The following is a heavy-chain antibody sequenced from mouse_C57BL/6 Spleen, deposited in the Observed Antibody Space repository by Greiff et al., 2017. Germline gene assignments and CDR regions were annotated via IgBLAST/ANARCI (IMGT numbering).Heavy chain of an antibody. CDR2: INPNNGGT. D-gene: IGHD2-2*01. J-gene: IGHJ2*01. CDR1: GYTFTDYY. Sequence: VQLQQSGPELVKPGASVKISCKASGYTFTDYYMNWVKQSHGKSLEWIGDINPNNGGTSYNQKFKGKATLTVDKSSSTAYMELRSLTSEDSAVYYCARREFYGYFHFDYWGQGTTLTVSS. V-gene: IGHV1-26*01. CDR3: ARREFYGYFHFDY.